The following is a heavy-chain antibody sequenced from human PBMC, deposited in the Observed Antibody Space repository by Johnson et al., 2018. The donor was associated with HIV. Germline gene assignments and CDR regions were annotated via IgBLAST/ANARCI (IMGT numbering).Heavy chain of an antibody. CDR1: GFTFSSYA. CDR2: ITGSGGST. Sequence: VQLVESGGGLVQPGGSLRLSCAASGFTFSSYAMSWVRQAPGKGLEWVSIITGSGGSTYYADSVKGRFTISRDNSENTLYLQMNNLRVEDTAVYYCARGPGGGEDALDIWGQGTMVTVSS. D-gene: IGHD3-16*01. CDR3: ARGPGGGEDALDI. V-gene: IGHV3-23*04. J-gene: IGHJ3*02.